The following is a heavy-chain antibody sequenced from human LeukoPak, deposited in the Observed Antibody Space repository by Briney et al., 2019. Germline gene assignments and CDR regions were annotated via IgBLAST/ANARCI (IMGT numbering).Heavy chain of an antibody. CDR1: GGSISSGDYY. CDR3: AKTRPLDSSSWSHGDY. D-gene: IGHD6-13*01. V-gene: IGHV4-30-4*01. CDR2: IYYRGST. J-gene: IGHJ4*02. Sequence: SETLSLTCTVSGGSISSGDYYWSWIRQPPGKGLEWIGYIYYRGSTYYNPSLKSRVTISVDTSKNQFSLKLSSVTAADTAVYYCAKTRPLDSSSWSHGDYWGQGTLVTVSS.